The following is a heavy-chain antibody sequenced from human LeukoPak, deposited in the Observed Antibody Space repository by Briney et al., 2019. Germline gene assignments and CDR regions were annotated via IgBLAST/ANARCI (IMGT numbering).Heavy chain of an antibody. D-gene: IGHD1-1*01. Sequence: PGGSLRLSCAASRFTFSSYSMNWVRQAPGKGLDWVTFIRTDGSNKYYADSVKGRFTISRDNAKNTLYLQMNSLRAEDRAVYYCARERKYDSNFDYWGQGTLVTVSS. CDR2: IRTDGSNK. J-gene: IGHJ4*02. CDR1: RFTFSSYS. CDR3: ARERKYDSNFDY. V-gene: IGHV3-30*02.